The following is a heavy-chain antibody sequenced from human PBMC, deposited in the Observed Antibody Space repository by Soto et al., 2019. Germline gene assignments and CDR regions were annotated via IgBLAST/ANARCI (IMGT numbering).Heavy chain of an antibody. V-gene: IGHV1-69*13. CDR3: ATTYCGGDCWYLPNAFDI. J-gene: IGHJ3*02. CDR1: AGTFSSYA. CDR2: IIPIFGTA. D-gene: IGHD2-21*02. Sequence: SVKVSCKASAGTFSSYAISWVRQAPGQGLEWMGGIIPIFGTANYAQKFQGRVTITADESTSTAYMELSSLRSEDTAVYYCATTYCGGDCWYLPNAFDIWGQGTMVTVSS.